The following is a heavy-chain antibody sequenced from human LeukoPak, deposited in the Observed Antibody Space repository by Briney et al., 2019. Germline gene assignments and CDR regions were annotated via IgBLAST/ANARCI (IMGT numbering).Heavy chain of an antibody. J-gene: IGHJ4*02. Sequence: GGSLRLSCTASGPTFSTSGFNWVRQAPGKGLGWVASIGPTGSDRYHADSIKGRFTISRDNANNFLYLQMNSLRAEDTAVYYCATETNGRHYDYWGQGTLLTVSS. CDR1: GPTFSTSG. CDR2: IGPTGSDR. D-gene: IGHD1-14*01. CDR3: ATETNGRHYDY. V-gene: IGHV3-21*06.